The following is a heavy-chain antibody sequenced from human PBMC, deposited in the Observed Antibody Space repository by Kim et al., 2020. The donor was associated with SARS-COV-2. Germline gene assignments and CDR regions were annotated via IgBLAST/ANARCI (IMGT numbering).Heavy chain of an antibody. CDR3: AGGEAAADNHYYYYYYGMDV. V-gene: IGHV3-53*04. CDR1: GFTVSSNY. J-gene: IGHJ6*02. D-gene: IGHD6-13*01. Sequence: GGTLRLSCAASGFTVSSNYMSWVRQAPGKGLEWVSVIYSGGSTYYADSVKGRFTISRHNSKNTLYLQMNSLRAEDTAVYYCAGGEAAADNHYYYYYYGMDVWGQGTTVTVSS. CDR2: IYSGGST.